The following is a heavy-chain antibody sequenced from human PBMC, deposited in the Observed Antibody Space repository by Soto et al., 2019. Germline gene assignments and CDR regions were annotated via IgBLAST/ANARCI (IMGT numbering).Heavy chain of an antibody. V-gene: IGHV3-30*04. J-gene: IGHJ4*02. CDR1: GFTFTSYN. D-gene: IGHD4-4*01. CDR3: ARRLAPTVSALGY. CDR2: ISEDGGTE. Sequence: QVQLVESGGGVVQAGGSLRLSCTASGFTFTSYNFHWVRQAPGKGLEWVAFISEDGGTEYFADSVRGRFLISKDTSKNTVYLQMNGLRPEDTGIYFCARRLAPTVSALGYWGQGTLVTVSS.